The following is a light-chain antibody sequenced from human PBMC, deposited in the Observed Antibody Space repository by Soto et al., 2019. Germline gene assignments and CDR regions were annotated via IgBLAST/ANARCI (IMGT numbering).Light chain of an antibody. V-gene: IGKV3-20*01. Sequence: EIVLTQSPGTLSLSQGERATLSCRASQTVTRNYLAWHQQKPGQTPRLLVYGASSRATGIPDRFSGSGSGTDFTLTISRLEPEDFAVYYCQQHGSSPITFGQGTRLEIK. J-gene: IGKJ5*01. CDR3: QQHGSSPIT. CDR1: QTVTRNY. CDR2: GAS.